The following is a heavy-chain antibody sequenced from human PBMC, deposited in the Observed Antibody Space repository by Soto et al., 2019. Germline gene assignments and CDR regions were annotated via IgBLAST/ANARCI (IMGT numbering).Heavy chain of an antibody. CDR1: GGSISSGAYY. V-gene: IGHV4-31*03. Sequence: QVQLQESGPGLVKPSQTLSLTCTVSGGSISSGAYYWSWIRQHPGKGLEWIGYIYYSGSTYYNPSAQRRFTIAVDTSKNQFSLKLSSVTAADTAVYYCAIYDSSGSRGFEHWGKGTLVTVSS. D-gene: IGHD3-22*01. CDR2: IYYSGST. J-gene: IGHJ1*01. CDR3: AIYDSSGSRGFEH.